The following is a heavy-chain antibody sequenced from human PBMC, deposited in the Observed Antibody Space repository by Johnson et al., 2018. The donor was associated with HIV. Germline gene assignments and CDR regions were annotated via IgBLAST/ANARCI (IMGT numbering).Heavy chain of an antibody. D-gene: IGHD1-14*01. CDR3: ARGPRNPGLDSFDI. V-gene: IGHV3-53*01. J-gene: IGHJ3*02. CDR2: IYSGGST. CDR1: GFTVSSNY. Sequence: VQLVESGGGLIQPGGSLRLSCAASGFTVSSNYMSWVRQAPGKGLEWVSVIYSGGSTYYADSVKGRFTISRDNSKNTLYLQMNSLSAEDTALYYCARGPRNPGLDSFDIWGRGTMVAVSS.